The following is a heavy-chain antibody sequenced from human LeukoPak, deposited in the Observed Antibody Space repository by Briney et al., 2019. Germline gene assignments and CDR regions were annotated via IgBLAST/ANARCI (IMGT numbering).Heavy chain of an antibody. CDR3: ARGRGSSGYYSYYFDY. D-gene: IGHD3-22*01. CDR2: VNPNSGNT. V-gene: IGHV1-8*03. CDR1: GYTFTSYD. Sequence: ASVKVSCKASGYTFTSYDINWVRQATGQGLEWMGWVNPNSGNTGYAQKFQGRVTITRNTSISTAYMELSSLRSEDTAVYYCARGRGSSGYYSYYFDYWGQGTLATVSS. J-gene: IGHJ4*02.